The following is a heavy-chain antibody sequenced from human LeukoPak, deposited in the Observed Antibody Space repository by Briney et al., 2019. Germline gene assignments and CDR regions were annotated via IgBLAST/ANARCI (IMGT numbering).Heavy chain of an antibody. CDR2: INPDSGGI. V-gene: IGHV1-2*02. CDR1: GYTFTGYY. CDR3: ARDRDTILTTDAGGDHSHY. Sequence: GASVKVSCKASGYTFTGYYMHWVRQAPGLGLEWMGWINPDSGGINYAQNFQGRVTMTRDTSISTAYMELSWLTPDDTPVYYCARDRDTILTTDAGGDHSHYWGQGALVTVSS. J-gene: IGHJ4*02. D-gene: IGHD1-1*01.